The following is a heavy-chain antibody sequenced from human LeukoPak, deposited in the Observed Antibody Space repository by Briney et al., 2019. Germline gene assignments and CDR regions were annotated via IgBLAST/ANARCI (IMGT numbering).Heavy chain of an antibody. CDR2: TRNKANSYTT. CDR3: ARAEVARPSPGYYYFDY. V-gene: IGHV3-72*01. J-gene: IGHJ4*02. D-gene: IGHD5-24*01. Sequence: GGSLRLSCAASGFTFSDHYMDWVRQAPGKGLEWVGRTRNKANSYTTEYAASVKGRFTISRDDSKNSLYLQMNSLKTEDTAVYYCARAEVARPSPGYYYFDYWGQGTLVTVSS. CDR1: GFTFSDHY.